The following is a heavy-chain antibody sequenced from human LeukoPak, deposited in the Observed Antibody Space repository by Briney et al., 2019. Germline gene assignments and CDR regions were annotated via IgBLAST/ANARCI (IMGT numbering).Heavy chain of an antibody. CDR1: GFTFSRYD. Sequence: SLRLSCAASGFTFSRYDMSWVRQAPGKGLEWVSGISWNSGSIGYADSVKGRFTISRDNAKNSLYLQMNSLRAEDTALYYCAKAVVVTADDAFDIWGQGTMVTVSS. D-gene: IGHD2-21*02. V-gene: IGHV3-9*01. J-gene: IGHJ3*02. CDR3: AKAVVVTADDAFDI. CDR2: ISWNSGSI.